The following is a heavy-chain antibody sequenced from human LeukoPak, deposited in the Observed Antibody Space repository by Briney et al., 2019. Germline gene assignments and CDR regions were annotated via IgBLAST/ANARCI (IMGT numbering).Heavy chain of an antibody. Sequence: SQTLSLTCTVSGGSISRYYWSWIRQPPGKGLEWIGYIYYSGSTNYNPSLKSRVTISVDTSKNQFSLKLTSVTAADTAVYYCAKGGLYSSSSAGLYNWFDPWGQGTLVTVSS. V-gene: IGHV4-59*01. CDR2: IYYSGST. J-gene: IGHJ5*02. CDR3: AKGGLYSSSSAGLYNWFDP. CDR1: GGSISRYY. D-gene: IGHD6-6*01.